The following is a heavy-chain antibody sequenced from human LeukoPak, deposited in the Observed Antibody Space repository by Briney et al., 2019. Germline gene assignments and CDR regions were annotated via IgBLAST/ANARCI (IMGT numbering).Heavy chain of an antibody. V-gene: IGHV3-48*01. CDR1: GVTFSSYS. CDR3: ARGGTYAYFDL. J-gene: IGHJ2*01. Sequence: PGGSLRLSCAASGVTFSSYSMNWVRQAPGKGLEWVSYISSSSTTIYYVDSVQGRFTISRDNAKNSLYLQMNSLRAEDTAVYYCARGGTYAYFDLWGRGTLVTVSS. D-gene: IGHD1-26*01. CDR2: ISSSSTTI.